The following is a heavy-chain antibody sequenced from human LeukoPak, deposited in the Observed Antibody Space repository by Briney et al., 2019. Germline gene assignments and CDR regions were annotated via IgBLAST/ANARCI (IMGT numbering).Heavy chain of an antibody. D-gene: IGHD6-13*01. Sequence: SETLSLTCTVSGYSINSGYFWGWIRQPPGMGLEWIGSIYSSGSTYYNPSLKSRVTMSVDTSNNQFSLHLSSVTAADTAVYYCARVKSSSWGLYYYYMDVWGKGTTVTVSS. J-gene: IGHJ6*03. CDR1: GYSINSGYF. CDR3: ARVKSSSWGLYYYYMDV. V-gene: IGHV4-38-2*02. CDR2: IYSSGST.